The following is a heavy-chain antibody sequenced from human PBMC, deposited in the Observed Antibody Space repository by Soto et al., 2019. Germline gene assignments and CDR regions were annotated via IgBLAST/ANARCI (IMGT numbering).Heavy chain of an antibody. V-gene: IGHV3-30*18. J-gene: IGHJ4*02. Sequence: GVLRLSCEASGFPFSRYGMHWVRQAPGMGLEWVAVISWDGLAQYYGDSVRGRFTISRDNSQSTLYLQMNSLRTEDTAIYYCAKETIQVGGPNYFDYWGQGVLVTVSS. CDR1: GFPFSRYG. CDR3: AKETIQVGGPNYFDY. CDR2: ISWDGLAQ. D-gene: IGHD1-1*01.